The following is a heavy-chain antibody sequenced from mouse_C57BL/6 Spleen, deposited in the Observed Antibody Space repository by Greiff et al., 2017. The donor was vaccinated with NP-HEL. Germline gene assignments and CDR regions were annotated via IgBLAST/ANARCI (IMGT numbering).Heavy chain of an antibody. D-gene: IGHD2-5*01. CDR3: ARSTYYSN. Sequence: VQLQQSGPELVKPGASVKISCKASGYTFTDYYMNWVKQSHGKSLEWIGDINPNNGGTSYNQKFKGKATLTVDKSSSTAYMELRSLTSEDSAVYYCARSTYYSNWGQGTLGTVSA. J-gene: IGHJ3*01. V-gene: IGHV1-26*01. CDR1: GYTFTDYY. CDR2: INPNNGGT.